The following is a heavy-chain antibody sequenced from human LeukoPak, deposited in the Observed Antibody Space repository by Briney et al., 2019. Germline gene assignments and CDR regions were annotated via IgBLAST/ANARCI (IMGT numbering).Heavy chain of an antibody. J-gene: IGHJ4*02. V-gene: IGHV3-23*01. Sequence: GGSLRLSCAASGFTFSSYAMNWLRQAPGKGLQWVSAIRGDGATMFYADSVKGRITVSRDNSKNTLYLQMNSLRVDDTAIYYCARDQFRDYFRGADYWGQGTLVTVSS. CDR3: ARDQFRDYFRGADY. D-gene: IGHD3-16*01. CDR1: GFTFSSYA. CDR2: IRGDGATM.